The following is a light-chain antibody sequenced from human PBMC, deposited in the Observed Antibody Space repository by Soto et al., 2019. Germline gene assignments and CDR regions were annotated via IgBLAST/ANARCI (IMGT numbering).Light chain of an antibody. V-gene: IGKV3-20*01. CDR1: QSLNSNS. J-gene: IGKJ1*01. CDR3: QQYDGSPRT. Sequence: EIGLTHSLGTLSVSPGERATRSCRASQSLNSNSLAWYQQKPGQAPRLLIYNAYNRASGIPDRFSGSGSGTDFTLTISRLEPEDFVVYHCQQYDGSPRTFGQGTKVDIK. CDR2: NAY.